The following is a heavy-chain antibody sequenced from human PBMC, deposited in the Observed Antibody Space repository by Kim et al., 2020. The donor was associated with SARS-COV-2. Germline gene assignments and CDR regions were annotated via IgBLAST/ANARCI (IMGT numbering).Heavy chain of an antibody. D-gene: IGHD2-15*01. CDR2: IRASGETT. J-gene: IGHJ4*02. CDR1: GFTFSTYS. Sequence: GGSLRLSCAASGFTFSTYSLGWIRQAPGKGLEWVSAIRASGETTHYADSVKGRFTISRDNSKNTVYLQMNSLGDDDTAVYYCAKGRVVGATFNYDYWGQGTLVTVSS. CDR3: AKGRVVGATFNYDY. V-gene: IGHV3-23*01.